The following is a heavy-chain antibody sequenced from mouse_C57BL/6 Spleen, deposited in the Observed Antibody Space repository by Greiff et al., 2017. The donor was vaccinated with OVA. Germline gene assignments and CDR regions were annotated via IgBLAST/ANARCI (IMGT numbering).Heavy chain of an antibody. CDR1: GYTFTDYY. J-gene: IGHJ1*03. Sequence: EVQLQQSGPELVKPGASVKISCKASGYTFTDYYMNWVKQSHGKSLEWIGDINPNNGGTSYNQKFKGKATLTVDKSSSTAYMELRSLTSEDSAVYYCARKETVVATGYFDVWGTGTTVTVSS. D-gene: IGHD1-1*01. CDR3: ARKETVVATGYFDV. CDR2: INPNNGGT. V-gene: IGHV1-26*01.